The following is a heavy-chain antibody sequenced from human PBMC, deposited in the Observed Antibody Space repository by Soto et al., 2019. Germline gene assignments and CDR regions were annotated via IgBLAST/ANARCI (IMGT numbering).Heavy chain of an antibody. CDR3: ARDRDYDFWSGYYSSWFDP. CDR2: ISAYNGNT. CDR1: GYTFTSYG. V-gene: IGHV1-18*01. D-gene: IGHD3-3*01. Sequence: QVQLVQSGAEVKKPGASVKVSCKASGYTFTSYGISWVRQAPGQGLEWMGWISAYNGNTNYAQKLQGRVTMTTDTSTSTAYMELRSLRSDDTAVYYCARDRDYDFWSGYYSSWFDPWGQGTLVTVSS. J-gene: IGHJ5*02.